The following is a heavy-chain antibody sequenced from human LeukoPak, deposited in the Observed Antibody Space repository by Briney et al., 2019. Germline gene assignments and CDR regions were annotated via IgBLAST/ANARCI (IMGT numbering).Heavy chain of an antibody. V-gene: IGHV4-39*01. CDR2: IYYSGST. J-gene: IGHJ4*02. CDR3: ASVDRGWFGVGEY. Sequence: SGTLSLTCTVTGGSISTNNYYWGWIRQPPGKGLEWIGSIYYSGSTYYNPSLKSRVTISVDTSKNQFSLKLTSVTAADTAVYYCASVDRGWFGVGEYWGQGTLVTVSS. D-gene: IGHD3-10*01. CDR1: GGSISTNNYY.